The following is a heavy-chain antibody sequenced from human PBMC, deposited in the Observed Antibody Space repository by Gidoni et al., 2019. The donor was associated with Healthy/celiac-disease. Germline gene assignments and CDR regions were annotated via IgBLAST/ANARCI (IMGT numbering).Heavy chain of an antibody. V-gene: IGHV4-39*01. Sequence: QLQLQESGPGLVKPSETLSLTCTVSGGSISSSSYYWGWIRQPPGKGLEWIGSIYYSGSTYYNPSLKSRVTISVDTSKNQFSLKLSSVTAADTAVYYCGRFLEWLLGVDYWGQGTLVTVSS. CDR1: GGSISSSSYY. D-gene: IGHD3-3*01. CDR3: GRFLEWLLGVDY. CDR2: IYYSGST. J-gene: IGHJ4*02.